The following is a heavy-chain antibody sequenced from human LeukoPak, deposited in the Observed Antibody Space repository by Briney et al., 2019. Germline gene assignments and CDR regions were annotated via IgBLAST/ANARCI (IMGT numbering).Heavy chain of an antibody. D-gene: IGHD6-13*01. J-gene: IGHJ4*02. V-gene: IGHV1-69*13. CDR3: ARDSSSWYQDGFDY. Sequence: SVKVSCTASGGTFSSYAISWVRQAPGQGLEWMGGIIPIFGTANYAQKFQGRVTITADESTSTAYMELSSLRSEDTAVYYCARDSSSWYQDGFDYWGQGTLVTVSS. CDR2: IIPIFGTA. CDR1: GGTFSSYA.